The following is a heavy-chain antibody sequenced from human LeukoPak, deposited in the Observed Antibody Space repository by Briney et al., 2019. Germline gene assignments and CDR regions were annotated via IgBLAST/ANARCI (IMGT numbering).Heavy chain of an antibody. CDR1: GGSISSYY. CDR2: IYYSGST. D-gene: IGHD5-18*01. J-gene: IGHJ4*02. Sequence: PSETLSLTCTVSGGSISSYYWSWVRQPPGKGLEWIGYIYYSGSTNYNPSLKSRVTISVDTSKNQFSLKLSSVTAADTAVYYCARDLRRIKPFDYWGQGTLVTVSS. CDR3: ARDLRRIKPFDY. V-gene: IGHV4-59*01.